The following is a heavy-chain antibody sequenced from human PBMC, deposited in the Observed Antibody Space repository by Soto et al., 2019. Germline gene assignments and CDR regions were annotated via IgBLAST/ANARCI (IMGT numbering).Heavy chain of an antibody. CDR3: ARDSLSSGYGPGGMDV. CDR2: IYSGGST. D-gene: IGHD5-12*01. V-gene: IGHV3-66*01. J-gene: IGHJ6*02. Sequence: EVQLVESGGGLVQPGGSLRLSCAASGFTVSSNYMSWVRQAPGKGLEWVSVIYSGGSTYYADSVKGRFTISRDNSKNTLYLQMNSLRAEDTAVYYCARDSLSSGYGPGGMDVWGQGTTVTVSS. CDR1: GFTVSSNY.